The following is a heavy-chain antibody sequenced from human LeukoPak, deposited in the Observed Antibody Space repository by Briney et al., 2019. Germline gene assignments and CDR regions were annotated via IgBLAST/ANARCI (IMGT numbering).Heavy chain of an antibody. J-gene: IGHJ4*02. D-gene: IGHD3-22*01. V-gene: IGHV4-59*01. Sequence: SETLSLTCTVPGGSISSYYWSWIRQPPGKGLEWIGYIYYSGSTNYNPSLKSRVTISVDTSKNQFSLKLSSVTAADTAVYYCARATSYYYDSSGYYIDYWGQGTLVTVSS. CDR3: ARATSYYYDSSGYYIDY. CDR2: IYYSGST. CDR1: GGSISSYY.